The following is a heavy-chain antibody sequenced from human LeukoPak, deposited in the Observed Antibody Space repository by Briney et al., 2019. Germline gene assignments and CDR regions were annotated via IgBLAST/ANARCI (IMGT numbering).Heavy chain of an antibody. CDR1: GGSFSGYC. CDR3: ARVAAAAGRNDYYMDA. J-gene: IGHJ6*03. Sequence: PSETLSLTCAVSGGSFSGYCCSWIRQPPGKGLEWIGEINHSGSTNYNQSLKRRVTISVATSKNQFSVWLSSGTAADTAVYYCARVAAAAGRNDYYMDAWGKGTMVTVSS. CDR2: INHSGST. D-gene: IGHD6-13*01. V-gene: IGHV4-34*01.